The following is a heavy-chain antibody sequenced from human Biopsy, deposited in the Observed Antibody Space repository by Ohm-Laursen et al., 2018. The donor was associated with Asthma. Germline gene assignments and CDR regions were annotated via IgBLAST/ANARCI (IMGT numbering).Heavy chain of an antibody. CDR3: VRAVRNEQWLAPFDY. Sequence: SHTLSLTCSVYGGSISSFYWSWIRQPPEKGLEWMGYAHWTGSTNYNPSLKSRITMSVDTSKNRMFLELTSATAADTVIYYCVRAVRNEQWLAPFDYWGQGKPVTVSS. CDR2: AHWTGST. J-gene: IGHJ4*02. V-gene: IGHV4-59*07. CDR1: GGSISSFY. D-gene: IGHD6-19*01.